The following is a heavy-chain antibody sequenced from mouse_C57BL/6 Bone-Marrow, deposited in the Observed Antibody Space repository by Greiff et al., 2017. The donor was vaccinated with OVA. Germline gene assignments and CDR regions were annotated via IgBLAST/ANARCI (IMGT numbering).Heavy chain of an antibody. CDR1: GFTFSSYG. V-gene: IGHV5-6*02. J-gene: IGHJ2*01. CDR2: ISSGGSYT. CDR3: ARQGASVDY. Sequence: EVMLVESGGDLVKPGGSLKLSCAASGFTFSSYGMSWVRQTPDKRLEWVATISSGGSYTYYPDSVKGRFTISRDNAKNTLYLQMSSLKSEDTAMYYCARQGASVDYWGQGTTLTVSS.